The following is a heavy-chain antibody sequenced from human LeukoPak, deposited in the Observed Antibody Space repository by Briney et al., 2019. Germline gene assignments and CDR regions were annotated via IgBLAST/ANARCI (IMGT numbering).Heavy chain of an antibody. D-gene: IGHD3-10*01. V-gene: IGHV3-23*01. CDR1: GVSGVTFSDYA. CDR2: ISGSGHTT. J-gene: IGHJ4*02. Sequence: GASLRLSCAASGVSGVTFSDYALNWVRQAPGKGLEWVSDISGSGHTTNYADSVKGRFSISRDNSKTTLYLQMSSLRVEDTAVYYCVEGIFDYWGQGTLVTVSS. CDR3: VEGIFDY.